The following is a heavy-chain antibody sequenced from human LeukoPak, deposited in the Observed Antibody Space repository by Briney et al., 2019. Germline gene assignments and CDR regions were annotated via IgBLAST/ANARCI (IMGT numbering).Heavy chain of an antibody. Sequence: TLSLTCTVSGYSISSDYYWGWIRQPPGKALEWLALIYWDDDKRYRPSLKSRLTITKDTSKNQVVLTMTNMDPVDTATYYCALLRSTVTTLTDWFDPWGQGILVTVSS. CDR3: ALLRSTVTTLTDWFDP. CDR2: IYWDDDK. D-gene: IGHD4-17*01. CDR1: GYSISSDYYW. J-gene: IGHJ5*02. V-gene: IGHV2-5*02.